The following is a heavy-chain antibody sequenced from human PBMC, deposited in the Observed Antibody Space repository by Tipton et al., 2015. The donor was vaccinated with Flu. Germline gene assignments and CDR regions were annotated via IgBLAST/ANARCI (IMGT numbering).Heavy chain of an antibody. Sequence: GLVKPSETLSLTCTVSGGSLSSYYWSWIRQPAGKGLEWIGRIYTSGGTKFNPSLRGRLTMSVDASKKEFSLKLSSVTAAGTAVYYCARGSGSGTFMIFDFWGQGTLVTVSS. CDR1: GGSLSSYY. CDR3: ARGSGSGTFMIFDF. V-gene: IGHV4-4*07. J-gene: IGHJ4*02. CDR2: IYTSGGT. D-gene: IGHD3-10*01.